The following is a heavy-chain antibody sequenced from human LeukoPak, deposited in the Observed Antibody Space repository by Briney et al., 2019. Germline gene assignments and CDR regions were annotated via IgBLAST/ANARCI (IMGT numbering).Heavy chain of an antibody. Sequence: GGSLRLSCAASGFTFRSYDMNWVRQAPGKGLEWISYISSSGDTLYYADSVKGRFTISRDSAKNSLYLQMNSLTDEDTAIYYCANGGNSFWGQGTLVTVSS. CDR3: ANGGNSF. CDR1: GFTFRSYD. V-gene: IGHV3-48*03. J-gene: IGHJ4*02. D-gene: IGHD4-23*01. CDR2: ISSSGDTL.